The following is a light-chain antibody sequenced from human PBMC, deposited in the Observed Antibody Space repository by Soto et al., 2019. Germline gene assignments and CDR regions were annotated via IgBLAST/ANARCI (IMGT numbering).Light chain of an antibody. CDR2: ASS. CDR3: QQLNSFPIT. CDR1: ENIDNY. Sequence: DIQMTQSPSSLSASLGDRVTLTFRASENIDNYLNWYQQKQGEAPKLLIYASSTLQSEVPSRLSGSGSGTEFTLTISSLQPEDFATYYCQQLNSFPITFGQGTRLEIK. V-gene: IGKV1-9*01. J-gene: IGKJ5*01.